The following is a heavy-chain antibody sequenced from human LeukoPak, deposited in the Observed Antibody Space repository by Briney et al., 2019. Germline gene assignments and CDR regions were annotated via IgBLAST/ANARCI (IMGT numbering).Heavy chain of an antibody. D-gene: IGHD2-2*01. CDR2: ISGSGGST. V-gene: IGHV3-23*01. CDR3: AKDRIIVLPPAIAPVDY. Sequence: GGSLRLSCAASGFTFSSHAMSWARQAPGKGLEWVSAISGSGGSTYYADSVKGRFTISRDNSKNTLYLQMNSLRAEDTALYYCAKDRIIVLPPAIAPVDYWGQGTLVTVSS. J-gene: IGHJ4*02. CDR1: GFTFSSHA.